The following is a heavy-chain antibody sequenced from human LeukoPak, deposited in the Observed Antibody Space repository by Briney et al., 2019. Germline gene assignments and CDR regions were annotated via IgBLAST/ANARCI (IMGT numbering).Heavy chain of an antibody. J-gene: IGHJ4*02. CDR2: IWYEGSNK. CDR1: GFTFSSYG. CDR3: ARLSLYSSSSDPPAYYFDY. D-gene: IGHD6-6*01. Sequence: GGSLRLSCAASGFTFSSYGMHWVRQAPGKGLEWVAVIWYEGSNKYYADSVKGRFTISRDNSKNTLYLQMNSLRAEDTAVYYCARLSLYSSSSDPPAYYFDYWGQGTLVTVSS. V-gene: IGHV3-33*01.